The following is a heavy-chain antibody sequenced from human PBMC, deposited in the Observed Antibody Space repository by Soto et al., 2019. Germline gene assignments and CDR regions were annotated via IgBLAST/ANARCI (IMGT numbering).Heavy chain of an antibody. CDR1: GGTFSSYT. Sequence: QVQLVQSGAEVKKPGSSVKVSCKASGGTFSSYTISWVRQAPGQGLEWMGRIIPILGIANYAQKFQGRVTITADKSTRTAAMELGSLRSEDTAVYDCGSLLVGGCGGKGDYYYGMDVWGQGTTVTVSS. CDR2: IIPILGIA. D-gene: IGHD2-15*01. CDR3: GSLLVGGCGGKGDYYYGMDV. V-gene: IGHV1-69*02. J-gene: IGHJ6*02.